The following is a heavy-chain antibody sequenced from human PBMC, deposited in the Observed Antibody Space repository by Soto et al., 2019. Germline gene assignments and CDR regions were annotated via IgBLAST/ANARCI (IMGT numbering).Heavy chain of an antibody. J-gene: IGHJ6*01. CDR3: EREQLVRGGQDYYGMGF. V-gene: IGHV1-2*04. CDR1: GYTFTGYY. D-gene: IGHD3-10*01. CDR2: INPNSGGT. Sequence: QVQLVQSGAEVKKPGASVKVSCKASGYTFTGYYMHWVRQAPGQGVAWMGWINPNSGGTNYAQKFQGWATMTRETYISRAYMELSRLRSDDTAVFYCEREQLVRGGQDYYGMGFWGQGTTVTVS.